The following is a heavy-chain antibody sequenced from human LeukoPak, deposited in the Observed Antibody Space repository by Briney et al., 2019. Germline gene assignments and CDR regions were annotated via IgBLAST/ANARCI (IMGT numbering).Heavy chain of an antibody. CDR3: ATGPNYSCYYYSSMAV. J-gene: IGHJ6*03. D-gene: IGHD2-15*01. V-gene: IGHV3-43D*04. CDR1: GFTFNDYG. CDR2: ISCDGGST. Sequence: GGSLRLSCAASGFTFNDYGMHWVRQAPGKGLEWVALISCDGGSTYYADSVKGRFTISRDKCKNTLYLQMNSLRAEDTALYYCATGPNYSCYYYSSMAVWGKGSTVTVSS.